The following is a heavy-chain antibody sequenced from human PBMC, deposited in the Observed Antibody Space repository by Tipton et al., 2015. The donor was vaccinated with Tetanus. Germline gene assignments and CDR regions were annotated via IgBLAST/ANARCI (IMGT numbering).Heavy chain of an antibody. V-gene: IGHV4-59*01. J-gene: IGHJ4*02. CDR2: VYYVGST. CDR1: GGSISSYY. CDR3: ATLPVGGGYNPRHYFDN. D-gene: IGHD3-22*01. Sequence: LVKPTETLSLTCTVSGGSISSYYWNWIRQPPGKGLEWIGYVYYVGSTSQYDSSFKSRVTMSIDTSRKQSSLKLTSVTAADTAMYYCATLPVGGGYNPRHYFDNWGQGSLVTVSS.